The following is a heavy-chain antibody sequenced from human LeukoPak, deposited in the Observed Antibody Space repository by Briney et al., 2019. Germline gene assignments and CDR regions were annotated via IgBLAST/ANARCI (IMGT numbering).Heavy chain of an antibody. CDR1: GGTFSSYA. V-gene: IGHV1-69*13. CDR3: ATYYYDSSGYYSPFDY. J-gene: IGHJ4*02. Sequence: SVKVSCKASGGTFSSYAISWVRQAPGQGLEWMGGIIPVFGTANYAQKFQGRVTITADESTSTAYMELSSLRSEDTAVYYCATYYYDSSGYYSPFDYWGQGTLVTVSS. CDR2: IIPVFGTA. D-gene: IGHD3-22*01.